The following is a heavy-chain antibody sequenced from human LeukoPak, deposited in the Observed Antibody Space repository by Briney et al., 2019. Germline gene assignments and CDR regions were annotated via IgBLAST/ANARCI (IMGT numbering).Heavy chain of an antibody. CDR1: GGSFSGYY. CDR3: ASFNGGSSLDY. D-gene: IGHD6-6*01. Sequence: SETLSLTCAVYGGSFSGYYWSWIRQPPGKGLEWIGEINHSGSTNYNPSLKSRVTISVDKSKNQFSLKLSSVTAADTAVYYCASFNGGSSLDYWGQGTLVTVSS. J-gene: IGHJ4*02. CDR2: INHSGST. V-gene: IGHV4-34*01.